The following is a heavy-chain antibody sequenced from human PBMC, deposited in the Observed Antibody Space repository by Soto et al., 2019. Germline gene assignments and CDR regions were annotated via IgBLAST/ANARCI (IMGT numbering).Heavy chain of an antibody. J-gene: IGHJ4*02. D-gene: IGHD3-16*02. CDR1: GDSFGSGSYY. CDR2: TYHRGST. Sequence: SETLSLTCTVSGDSFGSGSYYWSWIRQPPGRGLEWIGYTYHRGSTNYSPSLKSRVAISLDTSENQFSLKVNSVTAADTAVYYCARIGGYHGPLDYWGQGTPVTVSS. V-gene: IGHV4-61*01. CDR3: ARIGGYHGPLDY.